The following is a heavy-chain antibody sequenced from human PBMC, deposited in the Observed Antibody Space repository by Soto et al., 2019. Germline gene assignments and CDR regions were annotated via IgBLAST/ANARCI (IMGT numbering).Heavy chain of an antibody. CDR2: ICNDGSNK. J-gene: IGHJ6*02. CDR1: GFTFSSYS. CDR3: ARDGAYYDILTGLYYYYYGMDV. D-gene: IGHD3-9*01. Sequence: GGSLRLSCAASGFTFSSYSMNWVRQAPGKGLEWVSVICNDGSNKYYADSVKGRFTISRDNSKNTLYLQMNSLRAEDTAVYYCARDGAYYDILTGLYYYYYGMDVWGQGTTVTVSS. V-gene: IGHV3-33*08.